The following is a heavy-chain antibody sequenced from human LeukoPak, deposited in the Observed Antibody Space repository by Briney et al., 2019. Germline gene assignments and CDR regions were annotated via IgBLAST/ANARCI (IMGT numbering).Heavy chain of an antibody. CDR1: GGSLSGFF. CDR3: ARYSAGIHGAFDI. Sequence: PSETLSLTCTVSGGSLSGFFWSWIRQPPGKGLEWIGSIYRSGSTYYNPSLKSRVTISVDTSKNQFSLKLSSVTAADTAVYYCARYSAGIHGAFDIWGQGTMVTVSS. CDR2: IYRSGST. D-gene: IGHD6-13*01. J-gene: IGHJ3*02. V-gene: IGHV4-38-2*02.